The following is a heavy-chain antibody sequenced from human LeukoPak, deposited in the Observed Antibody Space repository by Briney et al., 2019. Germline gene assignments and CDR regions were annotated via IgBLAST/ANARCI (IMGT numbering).Heavy chain of an antibody. D-gene: IGHD3-22*01. J-gene: IGHJ4*02. V-gene: IGHV4-34*01. CDR1: GGSFSGYY. Sequence: SETLSLTCAVYGGSFSGYYWSWIRQPPGKGLEWIGEINHSGSTNYNPSLKSRVTISVDTSKNQFSLKLSSVTAAVTAMYYCARDKGEYYDSSGYLDYWGQGTLVTVSS. CDR3: ARDKGEYYDSSGYLDY. CDR2: INHSGST.